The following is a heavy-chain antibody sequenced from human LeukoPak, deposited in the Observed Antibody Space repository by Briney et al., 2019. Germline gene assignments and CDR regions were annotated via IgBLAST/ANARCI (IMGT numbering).Heavy chain of an antibody. CDR2: INTDGSST. CDR1: GFTFSNYW. Sequence: GGSLRLSCAASGFTFSNYWMHWVRQAPGKGLVWVSRINTDGSSTSYVDSVKGRFTISRDNAKNTLYLQMNSLRAEDTAVYYCARDRGYSSFDYWGQGTLVTVSS. J-gene: IGHJ4*02. CDR3: ARDRGYSSFDY. V-gene: IGHV3-74*01. D-gene: IGHD6-19*01.